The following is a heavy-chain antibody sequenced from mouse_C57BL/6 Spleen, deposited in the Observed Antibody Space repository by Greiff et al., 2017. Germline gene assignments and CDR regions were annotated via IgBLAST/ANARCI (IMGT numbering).Heavy chain of an antibody. Sequence: SGPGLVKPSHSLSLSCSVTGYSITSGYYCNWIRRFPGNKLGWMGFFRNDGSNNYNPTLKNRTSLTRDTSKSQFFLKLNSVITEDTATYYCARGNLLQYFDVWGTGTTVTVSS. CDR2: FRNDGSN. D-gene: IGHD2-1*01. CDR3: ARGNLLQYFDV. CDR1: GYSITSGYY. J-gene: IGHJ1*03. V-gene: IGHV3-6*01.